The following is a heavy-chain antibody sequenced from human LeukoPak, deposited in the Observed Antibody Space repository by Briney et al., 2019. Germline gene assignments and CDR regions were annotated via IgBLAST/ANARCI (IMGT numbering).Heavy chain of an antibody. D-gene: IGHD2-15*01. CDR2: INPNSGGT. Sequence: GASVKVSCKASGYTFTGYYMHWVRQAPGQGLEWMGWINPNSGGTNYAQKFQGRVTMTRDTSISTAYMELSRLRSDDTAVYYCARDVGYCSGGSCSTLFDYWGQGTLVTVSP. J-gene: IGHJ4*02. CDR3: ARDVGYCSGGSCSTLFDY. V-gene: IGHV1-2*02. CDR1: GYTFTGYY.